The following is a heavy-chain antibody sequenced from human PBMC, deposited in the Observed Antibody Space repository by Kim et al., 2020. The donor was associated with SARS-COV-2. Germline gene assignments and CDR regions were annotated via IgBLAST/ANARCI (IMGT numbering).Heavy chain of an antibody. CDR1: GYTFTSYG. CDR3: ARSLTWDIVVVPAAKRGDWFDP. CDR2: ISAYNGNT. V-gene: IGHV1-18*01. D-gene: IGHD2-2*01. Sequence: ASVKVSCKASGYTFTSYGISWVRQAPGQGLEWMEWISAYNGNTNYAQKRQGRVTMTTDTYTSTAYMEMRILRSDDTAVYYCARSLTWDIVVVPAAKRGDWFDPWGQGTLVTFSS. J-gene: IGHJ5*02.